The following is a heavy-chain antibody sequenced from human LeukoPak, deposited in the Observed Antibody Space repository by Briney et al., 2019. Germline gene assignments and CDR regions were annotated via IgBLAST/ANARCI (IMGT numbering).Heavy chain of an antibody. V-gene: IGHV3-30*02. Sequence: GGSLRLSCAASGLTFSSYGMHWVRQAPGKGLEWVAFIRYDGSNKYYADSVKGRFTISRDNSKNTLYLQMNSLRAEDTAVYYCAKVRSERITIFGVANHAFDIWGQGTMVTVSS. J-gene: IGHJ3*02. D-gene: IGHD3-3*01. CDR3: AKVRSERITIFGVANHAFDI. CDR1: GLTFSSYG. CDR2: IRYDGSNK.